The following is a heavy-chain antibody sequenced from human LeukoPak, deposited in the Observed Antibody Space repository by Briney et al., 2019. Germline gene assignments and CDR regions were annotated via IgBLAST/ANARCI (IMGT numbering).Heavy chain of an antibody. CDR1: GYTFTGYY. D-gene: IGHD3-22*01. CDR2: INPNSGGT. V-gene: IGHV1-2*06. CDR3: ARDAAYYDSSGYSDAFDI. Sequence: ASVKVSCKASGYTFTGYYMHWVRQAPGQGLELMGRINPNSGGTNYAQKFQGRVTMTRDTSISTAYMELSRLRSDDTAVYYCARDAAYYDSSGYSDAFDIWGQGTMVTVSS. J-gene: IGHJ3*02.